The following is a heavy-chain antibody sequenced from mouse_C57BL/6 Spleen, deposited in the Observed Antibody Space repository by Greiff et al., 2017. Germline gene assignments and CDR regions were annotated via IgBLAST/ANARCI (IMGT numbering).Heavy chain of an antibody. D-gene: IGHD2-5*01. CDR2: IYPGDGDT. CDR3: ARSYSTVWYFDV. CDR1: GYAFSSSW. V-gene: IGHV1-82*01. Sequence: VQLQQSGPELVKPGASVKISCKASGYAFSSSWMNWVKQRPGKGLEWIGRIYPGDGDTNYNGKFKGKATLTADKSSSTAYMQLSSLTSEDSAVYFCARSYSTVWYFDVWGTGTTVTVSS. J-gene: IGHJ1*03.